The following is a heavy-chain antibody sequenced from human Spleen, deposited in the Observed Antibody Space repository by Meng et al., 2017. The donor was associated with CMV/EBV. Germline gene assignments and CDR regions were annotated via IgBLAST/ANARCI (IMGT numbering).Heavy chain of an antibody. J-gene: IGHJ2*01. D-gene: IGHD6-13*01. CDR2: IFYSGYT. Sequence: SETLSLTCTVSGGSISSYYWSWIRQPPGRGLEWIGYIFYSGYTKYNPSLKSRVTISVDTSKNQFSLKLSSVTAADTAVYYCARASQQLMDWYFDLWGRGTLVTVSS. V-gene: IGHV4-59*01. CDR1: GGSISSYY. CDR3: ARASQQLMDWYFDL.